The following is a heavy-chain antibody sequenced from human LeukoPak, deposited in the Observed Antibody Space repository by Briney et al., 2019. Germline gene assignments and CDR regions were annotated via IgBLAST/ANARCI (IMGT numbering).Heavy chain of an antibody. J-gene: IGHJ4*02. Sequence: GGSLRLSCAASGFTFSSYSMNWVRQAPGKGLEWVSSISSSSSYIYYADSVKGRFTISRDNAKNSLYLQMNSLRAEDTAVYYCARGPEMATIMGYFDYWGQGTLVTVSS. CDR1: GFTFSSYS. D-gene: IGHD5-24*01. CDR3: ARGPEMATIMGYFDY. V-gene: IGHV3-21*01. CDR2: ISSSSSYI.